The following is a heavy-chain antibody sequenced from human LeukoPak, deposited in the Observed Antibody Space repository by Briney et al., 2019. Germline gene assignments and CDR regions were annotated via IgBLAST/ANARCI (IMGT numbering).Heavy chain of an antibody. CDR3: LRQGGY. V-gene: IGHV3-9*01. CDR1: GFTFDDYA. D-gene: IGHD3-16*01. CDR2: INWNSDSI. J-gene: IGHJ4*02. Sequence: GGSLGLSCAASGFTFDDYAMHWVRQVPGKGLEWVSGINWNSDSIDYAESVEGRFTISRDNAKHSLYLQMNSLRPEDTALYYCLRQGGYWGQGTLVTVSS.